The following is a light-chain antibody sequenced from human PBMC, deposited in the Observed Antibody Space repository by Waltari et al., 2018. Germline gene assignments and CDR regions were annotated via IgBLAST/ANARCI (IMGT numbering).Light chain of an antibody. J-gene: IGLJ1*01. CDR2: EVI. CDR1: NSDVGNYNL. Sequence: QSALTQPASVSGTPGQSITISCTGTNSDVGNYNLVSWYQHHPGEAPKLMNCEVIKRSSGVSNRFPGSKSGTTASLTISGLQAEDEADYYCCSYAGSGTYVFGTGTKVTVL. V-gene: IGLV2-23*02. CDR3: CSYAGSGTYV.